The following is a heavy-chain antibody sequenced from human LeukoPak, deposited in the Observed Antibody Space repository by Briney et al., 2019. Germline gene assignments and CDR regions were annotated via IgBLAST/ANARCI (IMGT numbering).Heavy chain of an antibody. D-gene: IGHD3-10*01. J-gene: IGHJ6*02. Sequence: GGSLRLSCAASGFTFSSYGMNWVRQAPGKGLEGVAVIWYDGSNKYYADSVKGRFTISRDNSKNTLYLQMNSLRAEDTAVYYCARGRSRARRTYYYYYYGMDVWGQGTTVTVSS. V-gene: IGHV3-33*01. CDR1: GFTFSSYG. CDR2: IWYDGSNK. CDR3: ARGRSRARRTYYYYYYGMDV.